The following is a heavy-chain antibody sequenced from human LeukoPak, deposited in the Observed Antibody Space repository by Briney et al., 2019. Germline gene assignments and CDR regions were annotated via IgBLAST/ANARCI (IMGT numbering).Heavy chain of an antibody. CDR2: IYYSGST. CDR1: GGSISSYY. CDR3: ARGGYSYPYYFDY. J-gene: IGHJ4*02. V-gene: IGHV4-59*01. Sequence: SETLSLTCTVSGGSISSYYWSWIRQPPGKGLEWIGYIYYSGSTNYNPSLKSRVTISVDTSKNQFSLKLSSVTAADTAVYYCARGGYSYPYYFDYWGQGTLVTVSS. D-gene: IGHD5-18*01.